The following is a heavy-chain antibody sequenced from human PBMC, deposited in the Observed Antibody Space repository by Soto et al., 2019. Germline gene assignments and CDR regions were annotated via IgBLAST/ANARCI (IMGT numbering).Heavy chain of an antibody. V-gene: IGHV4-34*01. CDR1: GGSISGYS. D-gene: IGHD6-19*01. CDR3: ARHIAVAGTFPLAY. Sequence: PSQLLSHTCAVYGGSISGYSGRRIRQPPGKGLAWIGYINHSGSTNYNPSLKSRVTISVDTSKNQFSLKLSSVTAADTVVYYCARHIAVAGTFPLAYRGQGTLVTVS. J-gene: IGHJ4*02. CDR2: INHSGST.